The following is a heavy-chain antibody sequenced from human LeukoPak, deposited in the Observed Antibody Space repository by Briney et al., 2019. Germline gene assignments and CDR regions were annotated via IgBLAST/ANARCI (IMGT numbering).Heavy chain of an antibody. V-gene: IGHV3-48*03. CDR1: GFTFSSYE. CDR3: AREHGDWFDY. Sequence: GGSLRLSCAASGFTFSSYEMNWVRQAPGKGLEWVSYIGTSGSTMYYADSVKGRFTISRDNAKNSLSLQMNSLRVADTAVYYCAREHGDWFDYWGQGTLVTVSS. CDR2: IGTSGSTM. D-gene: IGHD4-17*01. J-gene: IGHJ4*02.